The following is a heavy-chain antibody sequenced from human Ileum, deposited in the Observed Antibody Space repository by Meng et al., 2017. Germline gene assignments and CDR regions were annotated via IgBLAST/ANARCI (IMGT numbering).Heavy chain of an antibody. CDR3: ARDHWGSLDY. D-gene: IGHD7-27*01. Sequence: QMHLNVSGQALVRPSETLSLPCTVSGASVSSNNVGWGWIRQPPGKGLEWIGYGSTNHNPSLKSRVTISVDTSKNQFFLTLNSVTAADTAIYYCARDHWGSLDYWGQGILVTVSS. J-gene: IGHJ4*02. V-gene: IGHV4-61*01. CDR2: GST. CDR1: GASVSSNNVG.